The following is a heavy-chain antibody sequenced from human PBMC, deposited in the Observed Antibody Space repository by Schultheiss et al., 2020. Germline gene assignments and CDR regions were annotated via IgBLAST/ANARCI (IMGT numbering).Heavy chain of an antibody. V-gene: IGHV4-4*02. CDR3: ATYSSSWHRSFDI. D-gene: IGHD6-13*01. Sequence: SDTLSLTCAVSGGSISSTNWWSWVRQPPGKGLECVGEIYHSGSTNYNPSLKSRVTISVDKSNNQFSLKLSSVTAADTALYYCATYSSSWHRSFDIWGQGTMVTVSS. J-gene: IGHJ3*02. CDR1: GGSISSTNW. CDR2: IYHSGST.